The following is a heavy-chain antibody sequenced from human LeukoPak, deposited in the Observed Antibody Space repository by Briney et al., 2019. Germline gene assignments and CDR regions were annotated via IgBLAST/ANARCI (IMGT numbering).Heavy chain of an antibody. CDR3: AREGGALGGFDY. Sequence: GGSLRLSCAASGFTFSDYYMSWIRQSPGQGLEWVSSISSSSSYIYYADSVKGRFTISRDNAKNSLYLQMNSLRAEDTAVYYCAREGGALGGFDYWGQGTLVTVSS. V-gene: IGHV3-11*06. D-gene: IGHD3-16*01. CDR1: GFTFSDYY. J-gene: IGHJ4*02. CDR2: ISSSSSYI.